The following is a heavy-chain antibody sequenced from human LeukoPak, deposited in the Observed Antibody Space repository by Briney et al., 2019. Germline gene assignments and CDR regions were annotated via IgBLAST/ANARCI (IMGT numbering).Heavy chain of an antibody. J-gene: IGHJ3*02. CDR3: AKVMVGHIVVVTSAFDI. D-gene: IGHD2-21*02. Sequence: SETLSLTCTVAGASISSYYWSWIRQPAGKGLEWIGRISTSGSTNYNPSLKSRVTMSVDTSKNQFSLKLSSMTAADTAVYYCAKVMVGHIVVVTSAFDIWGQGTMVTVSS. CDR1: GASISSYY. CDR2: ISTSGST. V-gene: IGHV4-4*07.